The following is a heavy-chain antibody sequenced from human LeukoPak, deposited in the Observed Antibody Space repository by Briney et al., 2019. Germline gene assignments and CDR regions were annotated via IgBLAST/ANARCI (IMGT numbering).Heavy chain of an antibody. CDR3: ARDLYSGSYSNWFDP. CDR1: GGSISSYY. V-gene: IGHV4-59*01. D-gene: IGHD1-26*01. CDR2: IYYSGST. Sequence: PSETLSLTCTVSGGSISSYYWSWIRQPPGKGLEWIGYIYYSGSTNYNPSLKSRVTISVDTSKNQFSLKLSSVTAADTAVYYCARDLYSGSYSNWFDPWGQGTLVTVSS. J-gene: IGHJ5*02.